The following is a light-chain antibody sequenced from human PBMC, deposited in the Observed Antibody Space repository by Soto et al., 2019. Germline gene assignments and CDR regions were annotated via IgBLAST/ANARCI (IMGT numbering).Light chain of an antibody. CDR3: QSYDSSLSGPVV. CDR1: SSNIGAGYD. CDR2: GNS. Sequence: QSVLTQPPSVSVAPGQRVTISCTGSSSNIGAGYDVHWYQQLLGTAPKLLIYGNSNRPSGVPDRFSGSKSGTSASLAITGLQAEDEADYYCQSYDSSLSGPVVFGGGTKLTVL. V-gene: IGLV1-40*01. J-gene: IGLJ2*01.